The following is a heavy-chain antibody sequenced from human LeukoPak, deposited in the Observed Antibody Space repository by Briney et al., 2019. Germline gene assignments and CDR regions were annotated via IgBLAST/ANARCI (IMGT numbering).Heavy chain of an antibody. CDR1: GASISNYY. V-gene: IGHV4-59*08. J-gene: IGHJ4*02. Sequence: SATLSLTCTVSGASISNYYWSWIRPPPGKGLEWIGYIYYSGSTNYNPSLNSRVTISLDTSKNQFSLRLSSVTAADTAVYYCARHSPSRQKVDYWGQGTLVTVSS. D-gene: IGHD1-1*01. CDR2: IYYSGST. CDR3: ARHSPSRQKVDY.